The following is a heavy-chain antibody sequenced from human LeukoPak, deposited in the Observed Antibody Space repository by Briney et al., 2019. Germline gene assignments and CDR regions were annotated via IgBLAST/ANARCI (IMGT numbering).Heavy chain of an antibody. CDR3: ARHHYASGTHTPCYFDF. Sequence: SETLSLTCTVSGGSISCYYWSWIRQPPGKGLEWIGYIYYNGSTNYNPSLKSRVAISLDTSKSQFSLKLSSVTAADTALYYCARHHYASGTHTPCYFDFWGQGTLVTVSS. J-gene: IGHJ4*02. V-gene: IGHV4-59*01. D-gene: IGHD3-10*01. CDR2: IYYNGST. CDR1: GGSISCYY.